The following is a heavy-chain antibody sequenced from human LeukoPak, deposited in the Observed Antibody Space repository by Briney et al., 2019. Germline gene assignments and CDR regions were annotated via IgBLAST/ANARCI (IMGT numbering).Heavy chain of an antibody. Sequence: ASVKVSCKASGGTCSSYAISWVRKAPGQGLEWMGGIIPIFGTATYAQKFQGRVTTTAEESTSKAYMQLSSPRSEETAVGYCARAQEPYCSSTSCPKSWFDPRGQGTLVTVSS. D-gene: IGHD2-2*01. CDR1: GGTCSSYA. CDR2: IIPIFGTA. V-gene: IGHV1-69*13. CDR3: ARAQEPYCSSTSCPKSWFDP. J-gene: IGHJ5*02.